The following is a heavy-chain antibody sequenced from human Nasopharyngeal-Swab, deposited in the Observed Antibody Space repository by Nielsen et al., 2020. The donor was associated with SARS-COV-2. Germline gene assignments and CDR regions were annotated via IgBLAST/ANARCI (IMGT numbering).Heavy chain of an antibody. CDR3: ARDRNVLRYFDWLRWFDP. J-gene: IGHJ5*02. CDR2: INAGNGNT. Sequence: ASVKVSCKASGYTFTSYAMHWVRQAPGQRLEWMGWINAGNGNTKYSQKFQGRVTITRDTSASTAYMELSSLRSEDTAVYYCARDRNVLRYFDWLRWFDPWGQGTLVTVSS. D-gene: IGHD3-9*01. CDR1: GYTFTSYA. V-gene: IGHV1-3*01.